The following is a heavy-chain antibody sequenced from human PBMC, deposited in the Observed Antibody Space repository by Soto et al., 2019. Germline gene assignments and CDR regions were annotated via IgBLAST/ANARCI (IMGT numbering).Heavy chain of an antibody. J-gene: IGHJ4*02. D-gene: IGHD2-2*01. V-gene: IGHV3-23*01. CDR3: AKRTLTSCFPVDY. Sequence: EVQLLESGGGLVQPGGSLRLSCAASGFTFSNYAMSWVRQAPGKGLEWVSVISGSGGSTYYADSVKGRFTISRDNSKNTLFLQMNSLRAEDTAVYYCAKRTLTSCFPVDYWGQGALVTVSS. CDR1: GFTFSNYA. CDR2: ISGSGGST.